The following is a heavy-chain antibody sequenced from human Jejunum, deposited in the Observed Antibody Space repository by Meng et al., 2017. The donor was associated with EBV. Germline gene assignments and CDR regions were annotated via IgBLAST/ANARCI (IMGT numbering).Heavy chain of an antibody. CDR1: GSSCTSYA. J-gene: IGHJ5*02. V-gene: IGHV1-3*01. CDR2: IKAGNGST. CDR3: ARDGAVAGTRGNWLDP. Sequence: FWGAGQVPGASVTVSFKPAGSSCTSYAIHWVRPSPRQRLGWVGWIKAGNGSTNYSPKFQGRVNITRDTPASTAYMEVSSLTSEDTAVYYCARDGAVAGTRGNWLDPWGQGTLVTVSS. D-gene: IGHD6-19*01.